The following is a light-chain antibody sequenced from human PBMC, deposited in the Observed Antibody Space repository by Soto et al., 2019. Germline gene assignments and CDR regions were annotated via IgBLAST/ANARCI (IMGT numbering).Light chain of an antibody. J-gene: IGLJ1*01. CDR1: TGAVTSGHY. CDR3: LLFYSGVRV. Sequence: QAVVTQEPSLTVAPGGTVTITCDSSTGAVTSGHYPYWFQQKPGQAPRTFIYDTKNKHSWTPARFSGSLLGDKAALTLSGAQPEDEAEYYCLLFYSGVRVFGTGTKVTVL. V-gene: IGLV7-46*01. CDR2: DTK.